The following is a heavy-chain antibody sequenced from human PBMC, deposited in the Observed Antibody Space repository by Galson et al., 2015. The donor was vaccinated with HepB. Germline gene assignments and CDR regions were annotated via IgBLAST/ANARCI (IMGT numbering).Heavy chain of an antibody. CDR1: GYIFSNYA. D-gene: IGHD3-10*01. CDR3: ARTPDYGSGSYYNAWFDP. J-gene: IGHJ5*02. CDR2: INTNTGNP. V-gene: IGHV7-4-1*02. Sequence: SVKVSCKASGYIFSNYAMNWVRQAPGQGLEWLGWINTNTGNPTYAQGFRGRFVFSLDTSVSLDTSVSTAYLQISGLKAEDTAVYYCARTPDYGSGSYYNAWFDPGGQGTLVTVSS.